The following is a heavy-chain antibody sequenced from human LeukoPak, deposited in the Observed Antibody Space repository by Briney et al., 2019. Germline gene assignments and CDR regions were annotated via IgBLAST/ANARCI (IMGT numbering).Heavy chain of an antibody. CDR3: ARGISSGWSRAVGY. CDR2: IYYSGST. V-gene: IGHV4-61*05. CDR1: GGSIRSSYYY. D-gene: IGHD6-19*01. J-gene: IGHJ4*02. Sequence: SETLSLTCTVSGGSIRSSYYYWGWIRQPPGKGLEWIGYIYYSGSTNYNPSLKSRVTISVDTSKNQFSLKLSSVTAADTAVYYCARGISSGWSRAVGYWGQGTLVTVSS.